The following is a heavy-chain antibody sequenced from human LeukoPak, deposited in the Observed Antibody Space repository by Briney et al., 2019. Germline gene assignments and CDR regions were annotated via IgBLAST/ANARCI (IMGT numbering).Heavy chain of an antibody. V-gene: IGHV3-13*01. D-gene: IGHD3-10*01. J-gene: IGHJ6*02. Sequence: GGSLRLSCAASGFTFSSYDMHWVRQATGKGLEWVSAIGTAGDTYYPGSVKGRFTISRENAKNSLYLQMNSLRAGDTAVYYCARAPVLLWFGESYYYYGMDVWGQGTTVTVSS. CDR1: GFTFSSYD. CDR2: IGTAGDT. CDR3: ARAPVLLWFGESYYYYGMDV.